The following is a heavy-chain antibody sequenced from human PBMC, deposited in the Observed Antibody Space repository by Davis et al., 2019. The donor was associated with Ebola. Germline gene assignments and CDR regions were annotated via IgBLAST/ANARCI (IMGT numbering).Heavy chain of an antibody. CDR1: GFTFSSYA. J-gene: IGHJ4*02. CDR3: AKAYSIWRSGWYDY. V-gene: IGHV3-23*01. Sequence: GESLKISCAAPGFTFSSYAMSWVLPAPGKGLEWVSAISGSGGSTYYADSVKVRFTISRDNSKNTLYLQMNSLRAEDTAVYYCAKAYSIWRSGWYDYWGQGTLVTVSS. D-gene: IGHD6-19*01. CDR2: ISGSGGST.